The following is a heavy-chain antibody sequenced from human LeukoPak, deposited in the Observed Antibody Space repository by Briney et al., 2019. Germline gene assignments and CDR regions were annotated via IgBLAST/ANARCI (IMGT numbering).Heavy chain of an antibody. J-gene: IGHJ4*02. Sequence: GGSLRLSCAAYGFTFSRFRVSLVRQAPGKGLEWLANIKEDGSEKYHVDSVKDRFTISRDNAKNSLYLQMNSLRVEDTAVYYCASGTEYSSSSYRPIDYWGQGTLVTVSS. CDR1: GFTFSRFR. D-gene: IGHD6-6*01. CDR3: ASGTEYSSSSYRPIDY. CDR2: IKEDGSEK. V-gene: IGHV3-7*01.